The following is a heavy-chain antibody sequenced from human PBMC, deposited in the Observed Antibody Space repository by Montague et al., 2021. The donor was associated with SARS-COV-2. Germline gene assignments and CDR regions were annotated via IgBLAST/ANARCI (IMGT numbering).Heavy chain of an antibody. CDR1: SPSTGSCY. J-gene: IGHJ4*02. D-gene: IGHD3-22*01. CDR2: TYYSGST. V-gene: IGHV4-59*01. Sequence: SETLSLTCPVPSPSTGSCYSGSVRQRPRLSLGWHWYTYYSGSTNNNPSLKSRFTIPVDTSKNQFSLKLSSVTAANPAVYYCARILYLSGYQGMYYFDYWGQGTLVTVSS. CDR3: ARILYLSGYQGMYYFDY.